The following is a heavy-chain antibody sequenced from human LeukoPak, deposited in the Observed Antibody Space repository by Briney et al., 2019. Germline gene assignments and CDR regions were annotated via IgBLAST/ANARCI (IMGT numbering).Heavy chain of an antibody. CDR3: ARGSAISVRTHDS. V-gene: IGHV6-1*01. D-gene: IGHD2-21*01. CDR2: TYYRSKWSS. Sequence: SQTLSLTCAISGDSVSSNSAAWNWIRQSPSRGLEWLGRTYYRSKWSSDYAVSVKSRITINPDTSKNQFSLQLNSVTPEDTAVYYCARGSAISVRTHDSWGQGTLVTVSS. CDR1: GDSVSSNSAA. J-gene: IGHJ5*01.